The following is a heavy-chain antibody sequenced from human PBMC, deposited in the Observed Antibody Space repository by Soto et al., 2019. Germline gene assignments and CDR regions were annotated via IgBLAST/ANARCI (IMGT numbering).Heavy chain of an antibody. V-gene: IGHV1-69*13. CDR2: IIPIFGTA. CDR3: ARKGYCSGGSCYAGTSKGYTYYYGMDV. J-gene: IGHJ6*02. D-gene: IGHD2-15*01. CDR1: GGTFSSYA. Sequence: SVKVSCKASGGTFSSYAISWVRQAPGQGLEWMGGIIPIFGTANYAQKFQGRVTITADESTSTAYMELSSLRSEDTAVYYCARKGYCSGGSCYAGTSKGYTYYYGMDVWGQGTTVTVSS.